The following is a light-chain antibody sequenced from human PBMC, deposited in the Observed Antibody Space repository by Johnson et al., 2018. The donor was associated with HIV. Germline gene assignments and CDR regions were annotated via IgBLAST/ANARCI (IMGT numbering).Light chain of an antibody. CDR3: GTWDSSLNSYV. CDR2: ENN. V-gene: IGLV1-51*02. CDR1: SSNIGNNY. Sequence: QSVLTQPPSVSAAPGQKVTISCSGSSSNIGNNYVSWYQQLPGTAPKLLIYENNKRPSGIPDRFSGSKSGTPTNLGITGLQTGDEADYYCGTWDSSLNSYVFGTGTKVSVL. J-gene: IGLJ1*01.